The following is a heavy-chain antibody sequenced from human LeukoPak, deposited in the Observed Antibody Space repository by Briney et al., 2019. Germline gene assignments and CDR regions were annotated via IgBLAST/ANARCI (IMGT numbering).Heavy chain of an antibody. V-gene: IGHV3-23*01. Sequence: GGSLRLSCAASGFTFSNSDMSWVRRAPGKGLEWVSAIVHGGGTTYYADSVKGRFTISRDNSKNTLYLQMNSLRAEDTAVYYCAKGLIPGYCSSTSCYGGTFDYWGQGTLVTVSS. CDR2: IVHGGGTT. J-gene: IGHJ4*02. CDR1: GFTFSNSD. D-gene: IGHD2-2*03. CDR3: AKGLIPGYCSSTSCYGGTFDY.